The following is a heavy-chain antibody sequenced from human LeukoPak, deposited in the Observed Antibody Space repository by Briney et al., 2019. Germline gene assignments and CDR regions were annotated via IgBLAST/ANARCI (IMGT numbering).Heavy chain of an antibody. CDR2: IYPGDSDT. CDR1: GYSFTSYW. J-gene: IGHJ4*02. D-gene: IGHD3-3*01. V-gene: IGHV5-51*01. Sequence: GESLKISCKGSGYSFTSYWIGWVRQMPGKGLEWMGIIYPGDSDTRYSPSFQGQVTISADKSISTAYLQWSSLKASDTAMYYCARRFDFWSGSPPNYYFDYWGQGTLVTVSS. CDR3: ARRFDFWSGSPPNYYFDY.